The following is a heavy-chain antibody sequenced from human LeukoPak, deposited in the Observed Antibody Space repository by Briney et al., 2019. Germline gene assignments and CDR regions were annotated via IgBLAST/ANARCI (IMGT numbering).Heavy chain of an antibody. D-gene: IGHD2-15*01. CDR3: ARQAYCGATSCYPFDY. J-gene: IGHJ4*02. V-gene: IGHV4-61*08. Sequence: PSETLSLTCAVSGGSISSGGYSWSWIRQPPGKGLEWIGFIYYSGSTSYNPSLKSRVTISVDSSKGQFSLKLSSVTAADTAVYYCARQAYCGATSCYPFDYWGQGTLVTVSS. CDR1: GGSISSGGYS. CDR2: IYYSGST.